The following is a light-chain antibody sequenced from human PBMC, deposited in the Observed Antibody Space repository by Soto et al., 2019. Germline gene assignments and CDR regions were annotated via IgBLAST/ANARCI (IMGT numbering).Light chain of an antibody. V-gene: IGLV1-47*02. CDR2: STN. CDR1: NSNIGTYY. Sequence: QSVLTQSPSASGTPGQRVTISCSGQNSNIGTYYAYWYQHLPGAAPKLLIYSTNLRPSGVPDRFSGSKSGTSASLAISGLRAEDEGHYYCASWDVSLSGWVFGGETKLTVL. J-gene: IGLJ3*02. CDR3: ASWDVSLSGWV.